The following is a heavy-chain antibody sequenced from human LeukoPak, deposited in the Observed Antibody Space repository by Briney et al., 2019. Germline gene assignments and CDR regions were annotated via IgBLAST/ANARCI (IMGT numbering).Heavy chain of an antibody. CDR1: GGSLDLGSYY. J-gene: IGHJ4*02. V-gene: IGHV4-61*09. D-gene: IGHD2-21*01. Sequence: SETLSLTCTVSGGSLDLGSYYWTWVRQPPGKGLERIGHFYSSGNAIARYNPSLESRVTISLDTSKDQFSLKLTSVTAADTAVYYCARDLRYSASYWGQGTLVTVSS. CDR3: ARDLRYSASY. CDR2: FYSSGNA.